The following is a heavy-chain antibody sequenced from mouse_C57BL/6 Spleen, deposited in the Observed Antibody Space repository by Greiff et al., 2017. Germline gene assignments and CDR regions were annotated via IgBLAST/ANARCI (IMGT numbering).Heavy chain of an antibody. CDR1: GFNIKDYY. CDR2: IDPEDGDT. J-gene: IGHJ2*01. D-gene: IGHD1-1*01. Sequence: EVKLVESGAELVKPGASVKLSCTASGFNIKDYYMHWVKQRTEQGLEWIGRIDPEDGDTKYAPKFQGKATITADTSSNTAYLQLSSLTSEDTAVYYCADGAGSHLDYWGQGTTLTVSS. V-gene: IGHV14-2*01. CDR3: ADGAGSHLDY.